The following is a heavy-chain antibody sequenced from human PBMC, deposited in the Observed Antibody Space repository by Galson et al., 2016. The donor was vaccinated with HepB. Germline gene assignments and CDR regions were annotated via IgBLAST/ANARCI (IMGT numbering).Heavy chain of an antibody. CDR2: FCYTGIT. CDR3: VDYCGGGACPDY. Sequence: SETLSLTCIVSGGSVTNHRYCWGWVRQAPGKGLEWIASFCYTGITYYNPSLRSRLTMDVDTSKFQLSLHLRSVAVADTAVYYCVDYCGGGACPDYWGQGTLVTVSS. D-gene: IGHD2-21*01. V-gene: IGHV4-39*01. J-gene: IGHJ4*02. CDR1: GGSVTNHRYC.